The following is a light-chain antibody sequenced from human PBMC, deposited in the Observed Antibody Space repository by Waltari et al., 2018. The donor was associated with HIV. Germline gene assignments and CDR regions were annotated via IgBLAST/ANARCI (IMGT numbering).Light chain of an antibody. J-gene: IGKJ1*01. CDR3: RQALQTPRT. CDR1: QSLLHSNGYNC. V-gene: IGKV2-28*01. CDR2: LGS. Sequence: DIVMTQSPLSLPVTPGEPASISCRSSQSLLHSNGYNCLDWYLQKPGQSPQLLIYLGSNRASGVPDRFSGSGAGTDYTLKISRVEAEDVGVYYCRQALQTPRTFGQGTKVEIK.